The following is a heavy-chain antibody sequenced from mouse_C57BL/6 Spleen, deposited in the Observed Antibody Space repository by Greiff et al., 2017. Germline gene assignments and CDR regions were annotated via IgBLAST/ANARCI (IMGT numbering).Heavy chain of an antibody. CDR2: IHPNSGST. V-gene: IGHV1-64*01. Sequence: QVQLQQPGAELVKPGASVKLSCKASGYTFTSYWMHWVKQRPGQGLEWIGMIHPNSGSTNYNEKFKSKATLTVDKSSSTAYMQLSSLTSEDSAVYYCARVYGSSYYYAMDYWGQGTSVTVSS. J-gene: IGHJ4*01. D-gene: IGHD1-1*01. CDR1: GYTFTSYW. CDR3: ARVYGSSYYYAMDY.